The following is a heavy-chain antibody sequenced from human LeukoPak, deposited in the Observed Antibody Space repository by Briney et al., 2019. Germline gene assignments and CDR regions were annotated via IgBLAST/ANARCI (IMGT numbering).Heavy chain of an antibody. J-gene: IGHJ4*02. V-gene: IGHV4-4*07. Sequence: SETLSLTCTASGVSLSSYYWSWIRQPAGKGLEWIGRVYSSGGTNYNPSLRSRVTMSVDTSKNQFSLRLNSVAAADTAICYCAREGRTGDYEGYWGQGILVTVSS. CDR2: VYSSGGT. CDR1: GVSLSSYY. D-gene: IGHD4-17*01. CDR3: AREGRTGDYEGY.